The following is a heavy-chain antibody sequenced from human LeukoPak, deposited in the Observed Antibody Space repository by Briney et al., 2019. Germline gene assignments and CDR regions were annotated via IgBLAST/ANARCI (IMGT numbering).Heavy chain of an antibody. CDR3: AKKKGLRLSEPWFDP. V-gene: IGHV3-23*01. J-gene: IGHJ5*02. CDR2: ISGSGGST. D-gene: IGHD5-12*01. Sequence: GGSLRPSCAASGFTFSSYAMSWVRQAPGKGLEWVSAISGSGGSTYYADSVKGRFTISRDNSKNTLYLQMNSLRAEDTAVYYCAKKKGLRLSEPWFDPWGQGTLVTVSS. CDR1: GFTFSSYA.